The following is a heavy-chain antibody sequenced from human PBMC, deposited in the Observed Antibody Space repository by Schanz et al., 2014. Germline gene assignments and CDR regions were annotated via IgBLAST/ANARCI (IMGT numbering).Heavy chain of an antibody. Sequence: QVQLQQWGAGLLKPSGTLSLTCGVGGVSFSFYYWSWVRQPPGKGLEWIGEVHPSGTTNYNPSLSYRVPMSVDASKNQFSLKLTSVTAADTAVYYCARGQDHAKTGDLWGRGTLVTISS. CDR2: VHPSGTT. V-gene: IGHV4-34*01. D-gene: IGHD2-2*01. CDR3: ARGQDHAKTGDL. J-gene: IGHJ5*02. CDR1: GVSFSFYY.